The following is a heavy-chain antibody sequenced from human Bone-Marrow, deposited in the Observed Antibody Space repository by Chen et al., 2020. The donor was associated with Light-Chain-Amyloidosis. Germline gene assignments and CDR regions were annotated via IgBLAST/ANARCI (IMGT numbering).Heavy chain of an antibody. J-gene: IGHJ6*02. V-gene: IGHV1-2*02. CDR1: GYTFTGYH. CDR2: INPNSDST. D-gene: IGHD2-2*01. CDR3: ARGLHCSNTNCYLEFYYNAMDV. Sequence: QVQLVQSGAEVKKPGASVKVSCEASGYTFTGYHMHWVRQPPGQGLEWMGWINPNSDSTIYAQKFQGRVTMTRDTSISTVYMELSRLRSDDTAVYYCARGLHCSNTNCYLEFYYNAMDVWGQGTTVTVSS.